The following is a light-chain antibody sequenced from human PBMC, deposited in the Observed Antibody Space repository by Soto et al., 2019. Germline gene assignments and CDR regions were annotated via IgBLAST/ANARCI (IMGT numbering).Light chain of an antibody. CDR1: QSVSSN. V-gene: IGKV3D-15*01. CDR3: QEYNNWPPVT. CDR2: GAS. J-gene: IGKJ4*01. Sequence: IVMKQSPATLSVPPGERATLSCMASQSVSSNLAWYQQKPCQAPRLLIYGASTRATGIPARFSGSGSGTEFTLSISSLQSEDFAVDYCQEYNNWPPVTFGGGTEVQIK.